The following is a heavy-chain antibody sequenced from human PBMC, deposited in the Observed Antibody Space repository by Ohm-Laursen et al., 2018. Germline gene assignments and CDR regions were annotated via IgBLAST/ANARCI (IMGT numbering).Heavy chain of an antibody. CDR1: GGSISSYY. CDR2: IYTRGST. CDR3: ARGESRYSSSSYFDY. D-gene: IGHD6-6*01. Sequence: GALSLTCTVSGGSISSYYWSWIRQPAGKGLEGIGRIYTRGSTNYNPSLKSRVTMSVDTSKNQFSLKLSSVTAADTAVYYCARGESRYSSSSYFDYWDQGTLVTVSS. J-gene: IGHJ4*02. V-gene: IGHV4-4*07.